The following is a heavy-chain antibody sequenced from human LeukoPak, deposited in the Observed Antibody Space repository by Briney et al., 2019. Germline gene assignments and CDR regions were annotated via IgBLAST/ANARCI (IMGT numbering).Heavy chain of an antibody. CDR1: GYSFTSYW. CDR3: ARHVRTMVRGATYYFDY. V-gene: IGHV5-51*01. D-gene: IGHD3-10*01. J-gene: IGHJ4*02. Sequence: GESLQISCKGSGYSFTSYWIGWVRQMPGKGLEWMGIIYPGDSDTRYSPSFQGQVTISADKSISTAYLQWSSLKASDTAMYYCARHVRTMVRGATYYFDYWGQGALVTVSS. CDR2: IYPGDSDT.